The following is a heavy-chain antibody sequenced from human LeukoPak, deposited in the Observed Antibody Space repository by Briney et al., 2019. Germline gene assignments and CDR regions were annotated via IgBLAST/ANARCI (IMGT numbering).Heavy chain of an antibody. CDR1: GFTFSSYG. J-gene: IGHJ3*02. V-gene: IGHV3-30*18. CDR2: ISYDGSNK. Sequence: PGGSLRLSCAASGFTFSSYGMHWVRQAPGKGLEWVAVISYDGSNKYYADSVKGRFTISRDNSKNTLYLQMNSLRAEDTAVCYCAKPHDYGDSDAFDIWGQGTMVTVSS. D-gene: IGHD4-17*01. CDR3: AKPHDYGDSDAFDI.